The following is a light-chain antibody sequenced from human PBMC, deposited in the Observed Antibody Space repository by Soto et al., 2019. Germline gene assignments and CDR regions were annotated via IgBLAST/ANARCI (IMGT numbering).Light chain of an antibody. Sequence: EIVLTQSPATLSLSPGERATLSCRASQSVSSYLAWYQQKPGQAPRLLIYDASNRATGIPARFSGSGSGTDSTLTISSLEPQDFAVYYCQQRSNWPPWLTFGGGTKVEIK. CDR3: QQRSNWPPWLT. CDR2: DAS. V-gene: IGKV3-11*01. J-gene: IGKJ4*01. CDR1: QSVSSY.